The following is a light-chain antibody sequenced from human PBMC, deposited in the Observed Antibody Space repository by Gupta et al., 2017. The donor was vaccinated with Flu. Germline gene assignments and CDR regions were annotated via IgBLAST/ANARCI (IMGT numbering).Light chain of an antibody. Sequence: QSVLTQPPSASGTPGQRVTISWSGGTSNIGRNTVNWYQHLPGTAPRVLIFSTNQRPSGVPARFSGSKSGTSAALAISGLQAEEEADYYCEAWEDSRNGYYVFGTGTKVTVL. CDR3: EAWEDSRNGYYV. CDR2: STN. V-gene: IGLV1-44*01. CDR1: TSNIGRNT. J-gene: IGLJ1*01.